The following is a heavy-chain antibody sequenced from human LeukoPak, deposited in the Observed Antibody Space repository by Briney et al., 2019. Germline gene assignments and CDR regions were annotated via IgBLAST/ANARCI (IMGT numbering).Heavy chain of an antibody. D-gene: IGHD2-15*01. V-gene: IGHV1-2*06. CDR3: ARTGGYCSGGSCYSNWFDP. CDR1: GYTFTGYY. Sequence: ASVKVSCKASGYTFTGYYMHWVRQAPGQGLEWMGRINPNSGCTNYAQKFQGRVTMTRDTSISTAYMELSRLRSDDTAVYYCARTGGYCSGGSCYSNWFDPWGQGTLVTVSS. J-gene: IGHJ5*02. CDR2: INPNSGCT.